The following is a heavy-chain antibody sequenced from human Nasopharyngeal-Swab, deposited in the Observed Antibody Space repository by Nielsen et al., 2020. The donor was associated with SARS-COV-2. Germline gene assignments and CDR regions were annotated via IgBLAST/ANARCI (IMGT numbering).Heavy chain of an antibody. V-gene: IGHV1-18*01. D-gene: IGHD3-3*01. J-gene: IGHJ6*02. CDR3: ARDFKRFLEWLPNYYYYGMDV. Sequence: WVRQAPGQGLEWMGWISAYNGNTNCAQKLQGRVTMTTDTSTSTAYMELRSLRSDDTAVYYCARDFKRFLEWLPNYYYYGMDVWGQGTTVTVSS. CDR2: ISAYNGNT.